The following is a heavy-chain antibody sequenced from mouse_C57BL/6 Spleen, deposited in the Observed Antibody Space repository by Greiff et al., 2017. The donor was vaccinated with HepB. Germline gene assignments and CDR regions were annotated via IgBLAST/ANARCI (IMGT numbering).Heavy chain of an antibody. CDR1: GYTFTSYG. V-gene: IGHV1-81*01. CDR2: IYPRSGNT. Sequence: VQLVESGAELARPGASVKLSCKASGYTFTSYGISWVKQRTGQGLEWIGEIYPRSGNTYYNEKFKGKATLTADKSSSTAYMELRSLTSEDSAVYFCAREGDDGLLYWGQGTTLTVSS. CDR3: AREGDDGLLY. J-gene: IGHJ2*01. D-gene: IGHD2-3*01.